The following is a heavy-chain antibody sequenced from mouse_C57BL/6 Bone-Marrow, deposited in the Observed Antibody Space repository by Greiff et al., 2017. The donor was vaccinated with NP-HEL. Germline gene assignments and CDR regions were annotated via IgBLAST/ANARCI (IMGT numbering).Heavy chain of an antibody. V-gene: IGHV2-2*01. D-gene: IGHD2-12*01. CDR1: GFSLTSYG. Sequence: VQLQQSGPGLVQPSQSLSITCTVSGFSLTSYGVHWVRQSPGKGLEWLGVIWSGGSTDYNAAFISRLSISKDNSKSQVFFKMNSLQAEDTAIYYCARSYYRCWYFDVWGTGTTVTVSS. CDR2: IWSGGST. J-gene: IGHJ1*03. CDR3: ARSYYRCWYFDV.